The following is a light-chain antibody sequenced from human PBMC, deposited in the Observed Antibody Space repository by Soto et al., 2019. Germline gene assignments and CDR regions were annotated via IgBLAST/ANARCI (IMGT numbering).Light chain of an antibody. V-gene: IGKV3-11*01. J-gene: IGKJ5*01. CDR3: QQRSSAIT. CDR2: DES. CDR1: QSVSSH. Sequence: EIVLTQSPGTLSLSPGERSTLSCRASQSVSSHLAWFQQRPGQSPSLLIYDESNRATGIPARFSGRGSGTDFTLTISSLEPEDFAVYYCQQRSSAITVGQGTRLEIK.